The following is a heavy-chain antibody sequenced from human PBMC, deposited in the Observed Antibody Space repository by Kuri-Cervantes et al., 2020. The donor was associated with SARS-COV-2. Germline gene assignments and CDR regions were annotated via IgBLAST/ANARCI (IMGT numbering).Heavy chain of an antibody. CDR1: GGTFSSYA. J-gene: IGHJ4*02. V-gene: IGHV1-69*13. CDR2: IIPIFGTA. D-gene: IGHD6-19*01. Sequence: SVKVSCKASGGTFSSYAISWVRQAPGQGLEWMGRIIPIFGTANYAQKFQGRVTITADESTSTAYMELSSLRSEDTAVYYCAKERSNRVAVAQWGQGTLVTVSS. CDR3: AKERSNRVAVAQ.